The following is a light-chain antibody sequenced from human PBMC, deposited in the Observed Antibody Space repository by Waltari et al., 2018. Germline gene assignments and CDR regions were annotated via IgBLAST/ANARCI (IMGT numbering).Light chain of an antibody. J-gene: IGLJ1*01. Sequence: QSALTQPASVSGSPGQSITISCTGTSSDVGNYDYASWYQQYSGKAPKLMIYDVRHRPSGVFDRFSGSKSGNTASLTISGLQAEDEADYYCSSYTSSDTYVFGTGTKVTVL. CDR1: SSDVGNYDY. CDR2: DVR. V-gene: IGLV2-14*01. CDR3: SSYTSSDTYV.